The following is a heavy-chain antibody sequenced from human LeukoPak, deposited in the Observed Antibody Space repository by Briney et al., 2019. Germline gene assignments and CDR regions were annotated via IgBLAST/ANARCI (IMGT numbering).Heavy chain of an antibody. J-gene: IGHJ3*02. CDR3: ARYGFSSVWQGGWHAFDI. V-gene: IGHV1-46*01. D-gene: IGHD6-25*01. Sequence: GASVKVSCRASGYTFTSYYVHWVRQAPGQGLQWTGIINPTSGDTNYAQNFQGRVTMTRDMSTSTVYIELSSLRSEDTAVYYCARYGFSSVWQGGWHAFDIWGHGTMVTVSS. CDR1: GYTFTSYY. CDR2: INPTSGDT.